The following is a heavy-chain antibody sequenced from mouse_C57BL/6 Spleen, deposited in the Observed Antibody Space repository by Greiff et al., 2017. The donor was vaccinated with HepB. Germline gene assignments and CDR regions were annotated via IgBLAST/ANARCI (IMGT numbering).Heavy chain of an antibody. CDR1: GYTFTSYW. D-gene: IGHD3-1*01. V-gene: IGHV1-50*01. Sequence: QVQLKQPGAELVKPGASVKLSCKASGYTFTSYWMQWVKQRPGQGLEWIGEIDPSDSYTNYNQKFKGKATLTVDTSSSTAYMQLSSLTSEDSAVYYCARVGTGHFDYWGQGTTLTVSS. J-gene: IGHJ2*01. CDR3: ARVGTGHFDY. CDR2: IDPSDSYT.